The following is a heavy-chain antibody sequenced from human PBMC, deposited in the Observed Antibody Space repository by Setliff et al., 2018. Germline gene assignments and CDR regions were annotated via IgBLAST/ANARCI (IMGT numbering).Heavy chain of an antibody. Sequence: SETLSLTCAVYSGSFSGYYWSWSRQPPGKGLEWSGEINHSGSTNYNPSLKSRVTISVDTSKNQFSLKLSSVTAADTAVYYWARARSRYYNFWSGEMDVWGKGTTVTVSS. D-gene: IGHD3-3*01. J-gene: IGHJ6*04. CDR2: INHSGST. CDR3: ARARSRYYNFWSGEMDV. V-gene: IGHV4-34*01. CDR1: SGSFSGYY.